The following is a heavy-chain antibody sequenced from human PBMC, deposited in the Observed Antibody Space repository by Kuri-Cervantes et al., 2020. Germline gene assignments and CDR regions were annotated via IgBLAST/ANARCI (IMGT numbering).Heavy chain of an antibody. CDR2: ISYDGSNK. CDR3: AKGNSIFDY. Sequence: GESLKISCAASGFTFSSYAMHWVRQAPGKGPEWVAVISYDGSNKYYADSVKGRFTISRDNSKNTLYLQMNSLRAEDTAVYYCAKGNSIFDYWGQGTLVTVSS. J-gene: IGHJ4*02. V-gene: IGHV3-30-3*01. CDR1: GFTFSSYA.